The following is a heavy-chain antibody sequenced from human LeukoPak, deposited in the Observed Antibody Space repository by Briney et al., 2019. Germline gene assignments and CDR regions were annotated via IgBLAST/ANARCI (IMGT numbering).Heavy chain of an antibody. CDR2: ISYDGSNK. D-gene: IGHD6-6*01. J-gene: IGHJ4*02. CDR1: GFTFSSYA. CDR3: ARDRPHFDY. Sequence: PGGPLRLSCAASGFTFSSYAMHWVRQAPGKGLEWVAVISYDGSNKYYADSVKGRFTISRDNSKNTLYLQMNSLRAEDTAVYYCARDRPHFDYWGQGTLVTVSS. V-gene: IGHV3-30-3*01.